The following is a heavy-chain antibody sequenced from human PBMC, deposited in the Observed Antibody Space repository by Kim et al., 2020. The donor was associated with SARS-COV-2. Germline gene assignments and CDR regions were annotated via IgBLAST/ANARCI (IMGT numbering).Heavy chain of an antibody. V-gene: IGHV1-46*01. Sequence: PSDGHTGYAQKFQGRVTMTRDTSTSTVYMELSSQRSEDTAVYYCARSGMDVWGQGTTVTVSS. CDR2: PSDGHT. CDR3: ARSGMDV. J-gene: IGHJ6*02.